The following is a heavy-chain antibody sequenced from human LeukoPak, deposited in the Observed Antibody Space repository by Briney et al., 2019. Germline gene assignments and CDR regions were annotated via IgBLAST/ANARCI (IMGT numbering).Heavy chain of an antibody. D-gene: IGHD2-15*01. J-gene: IGHJ4*02. Sequence: GGSLRLSCTASGFIFSSYEMNWVRQAPGKGLEWVSYISSSGGTIYYADSVKGRFTISRDNAKNSLYLQMNSLRAEDTAVYYCAKAGAVVVVAAKYFDYWGQGTLVTVSS. CDR1: GFIFSSYE. CDR2: ISSSGGTI. CDR3: AKAGAVVVVAAKYFDY. V-gene: IGHV3-48*03.